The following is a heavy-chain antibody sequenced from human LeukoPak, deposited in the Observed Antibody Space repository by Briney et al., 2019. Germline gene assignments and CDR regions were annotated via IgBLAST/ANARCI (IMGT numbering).Heavy chain of an antibody. CDR1: GFTFSSYA. CDR3: AKDTVLLWFGELRSGVDY. V-gene: IGHV3-23*01. D-gene: IGHD3-10*01. J-gene: IGHJ4*02. Sequence: GGSLRLSCAASGFTFSSYAMSWVRQAPGKGLEWVSAISGSGGSTYYADSVKGRFTISRDNSKNTLYLQMNSLRAEDTAVYYCAKDTVLLWFGELRSGVDYWGQGTLVTVSS. CDR2: ISGSGGST.